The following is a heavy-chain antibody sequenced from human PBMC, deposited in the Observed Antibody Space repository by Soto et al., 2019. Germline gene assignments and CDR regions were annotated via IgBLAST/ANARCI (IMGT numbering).Heavy chain of an antibody. J-gene: IGHJ6*03. CDR1: AYTLTELS. D-gene: IGHD3-10*01. Sequence: GASVKVSCKVSAYTLTELSMHWVRQAPGKGLEWLGGFDPEDGETIYAQKFQGRVTMTEDTSTDTAYMELSSLRSGDTAVYYCATSRYYSGSGSLPYYMDVWGKGTTVTVSS. V-gene: IGHV1-24*01. CDR3: ATSRYYSGSGSLPYYMDV. CDR2: FDPEDGET.